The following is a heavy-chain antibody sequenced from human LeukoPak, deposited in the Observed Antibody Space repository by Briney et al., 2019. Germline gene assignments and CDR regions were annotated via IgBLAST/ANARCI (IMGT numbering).Heavy chain of an antibody. Sequence: ASVKVSCKTSGYRFTSYDINWVRQTAGHGLEWMGWMNPHSGNTGYAQKFQGRLTLPRNTSISTAYMELSSLTSEDTAVYYCARGSENNFDSSGPIGFWGQGTLVTVPS. CDR2: MNPHSGNT. V-gene: IGHV1-8*01. D-gene: IGHD3-22*01. J-gene: IGHJ4*02. CDR1: GYRFTSYD. CDR3: ARGSENNFDSSGPIGF.